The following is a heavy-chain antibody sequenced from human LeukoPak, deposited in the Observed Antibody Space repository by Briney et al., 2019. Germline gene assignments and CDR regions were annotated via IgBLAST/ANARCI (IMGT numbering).Heavy chain of an antibody. CDR1: GFTFHDYG. CDR2: INWNSGRT. Sequence: GGSLRLSCPASGFTFHDYGMSWVRQVPGKGLEWVSSINWNSGRTYYADSVKGRFTISRDNAKNSLYLQVNSLRAEDTALYHCATVPGFGDSYWYFDLWGRGTLVIVSS. D-gene: IGHD3-10*01. J-gene: IGHJ2*01. V-gene: IGHV3-20*01. CDR3: ATVPGFGDSYWYFDL.